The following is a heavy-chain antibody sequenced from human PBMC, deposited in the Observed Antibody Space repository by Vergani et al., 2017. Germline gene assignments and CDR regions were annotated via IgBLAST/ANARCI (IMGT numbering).Heavy chain of an antibody. V-gene: IGHV4-61*02. CDR2: IYTSGSP. Sequence: QVQLQESGPGLVRPSETLSLTCSVSGTSVSSGTHYWNWIRQPADKTLEWIGRIYTSGSPDYNPTLRSRITLSLVRSTNQVSLKVSSVTAADTAVYFCARDTAVADDVFDLWGQGTLVSVSA. CDR1: GTSVSSGTHY. D-gene: IGHD6-19*01. J-gene: IGHJ3*01. CDR3: ARDTAVADDVFDL.